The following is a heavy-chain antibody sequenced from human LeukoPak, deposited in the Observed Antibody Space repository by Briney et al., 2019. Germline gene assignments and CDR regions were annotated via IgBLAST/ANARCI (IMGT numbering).Heavy chain of an antibody. CDR3: ARAVWMATTPGPLFDY. J-gene: IGHJ4*02. D-gene: IGHD5-24*01. CDR2: INQDESAK. Sequence: QPGGALRLSCAASGFTFSRYWMSWVRQAPGKGLEWVASINQDESAKFYVDSVKGRFTISRDNAKNSLFLQMNSLRAEDTAVYYCARAVWMATTPGPLFDYWGQGTLVTVSS. V-gene: IGHV3-7*01. CDR1: GFTFSRYW.